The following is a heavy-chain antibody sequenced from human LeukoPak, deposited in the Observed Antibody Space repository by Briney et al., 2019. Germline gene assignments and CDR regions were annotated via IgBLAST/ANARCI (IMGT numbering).Heavy chain of an antibody. D-gene: IGHD3-3*01. CDR3: ARGSYYDFWSGYYEDY. CDR1: GGSISSYY. J-gene: IGHJ4*02. V-gene: IGHV4-59*01. CDR2: IYYSGST. Sequence: SETLSLTCTVSGGSISSYYWCWIRQPPGKGLEWIGYIYYSGSTNYKPSLKSRVTISVDTSKNQFSLKLSSVTAADTAVYYCARGSYYDFWSGYYEDYWGQGTLVTVSS.